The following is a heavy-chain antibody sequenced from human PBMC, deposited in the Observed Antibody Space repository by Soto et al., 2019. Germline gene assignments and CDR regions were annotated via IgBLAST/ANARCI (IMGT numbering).Heavy chain of an antibody. D-gene: IGHD2-15*01. CDR3: ARRYCSGGSCAFDY. Sequence: QVQLVQSGAEVKKPGASVKVSCKASGYTFTSYDITWVRQATGQGLEWMGWMNPNSGNTGYAQKFQGRVTMTRNTSISTAYMELSSLRSEDTAVYYCARRYCSGGSCAFDYWGQGTLVTVSS. V-gene: IGHV1-8*01. J-gene: IGHJ4*02. CDR2: MNPNSGNT. CDR1: GYTFTSYD.